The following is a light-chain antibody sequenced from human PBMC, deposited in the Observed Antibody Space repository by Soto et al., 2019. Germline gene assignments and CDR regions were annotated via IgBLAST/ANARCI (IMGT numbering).Light chain of an antibody. CDR2: DAS. CDR3: QQRSNWPGT. Sequence: EIVLTQSPATLSLSPGEGATLSCRASQTVSRYLAWYQQKPGQAPRLHIYDASNRAAGIPARFIGSGSGTDFTLTISSLEPEDFAVYYCQQRSNWPGTFGGGTKVEIK. CDR1: QTVSRY. J-gene: IGKJ4*01. V-gene: IGKV3-11*01.